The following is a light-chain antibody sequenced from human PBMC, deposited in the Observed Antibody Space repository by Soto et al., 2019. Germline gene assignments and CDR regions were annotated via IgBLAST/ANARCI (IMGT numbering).Light chain of an antibody. CDR2: GIS. CDR1: SSNVGGDNY. Sequence: QSALTQPASVSGSPGQSITISCTGTSSNVGGDNYVSWYQQHPGKAPKLIIYGISNRPSGVSNRFSGSKSGNTASLTISGLQAEDEADYYCSSYTGSSSYAVFGGGTKVTVL. J-gene: IGLJ2*01. V-gene: IGLV2-14*01. CDR3: SSYTGSSSYAV.